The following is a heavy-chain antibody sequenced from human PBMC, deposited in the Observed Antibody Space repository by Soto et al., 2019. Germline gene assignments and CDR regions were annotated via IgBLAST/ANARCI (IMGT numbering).Heavy chain of an antibody. J-gene: IGHJ5*02. CDR1: GDSVSSNSAT. Sequence: SQTLSLTCAIPGDSVSSNSATWNWIRQSPSRGLEWLGRTYYRSKWYDDYAVSVKSRIIVNPDTSKNRFSLQLSSVTPEDTAVYYCARGSPNWFDPWGQGTLVTVSS. V-gene: IGHV6-1*01. CDR2: TYYRSKWYD. CDR3: ARGSPNWFDP.